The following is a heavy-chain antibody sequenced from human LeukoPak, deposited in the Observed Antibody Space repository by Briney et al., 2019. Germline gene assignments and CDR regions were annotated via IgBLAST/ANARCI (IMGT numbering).Heavy chain of an antibody. V-gene: IGHV1-69*01. D-gene: IGHD6-25*01. Sequence: SVRVSCKASGGTFSSYAISWVRQAPGQGLEWMGGIIPIFGTANYAQKFQGRVTITADESTSTAYMELSSLRSEDTAVYYCARSSPYSSAFDYWGQGTLVTVSS. CDR2: IIPIFGTA. J-gene: IGHJ4*02. CDR1: GGTFSSYA. CDR3: ARSSPYSSAFDY.